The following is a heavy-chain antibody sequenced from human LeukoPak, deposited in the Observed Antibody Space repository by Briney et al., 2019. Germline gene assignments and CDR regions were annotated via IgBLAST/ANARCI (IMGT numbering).Heavy chain of an antibody. CDR3: ARASYPFDY. CDR1: GFTFSTYG. Sequence: PGKSLRLSCAASGFTFSTYGMHWVRQAPGKGLEWVAVIWYDGSNKYYADSVQGRFTISRENSKNTLYLQMNRLRAEDTAVYSCARASYPFDYWGQGTLVTVSS. CDR2: IWYDGSNK. J-gene: IGHJ4*02. V-gene: IGHV3-33*01.